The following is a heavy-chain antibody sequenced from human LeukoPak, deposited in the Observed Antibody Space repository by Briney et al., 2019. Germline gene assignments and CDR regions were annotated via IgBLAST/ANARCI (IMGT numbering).Heavy chain of an antibody. V-gene: IGHV1-2*02. D-gene: IGHD4-17*01. J-gene: IGHJ4*02. CDR3: ARDDYGDLQYFEN. CDR2: INPNGGGT. Sequence: ASVKVSCKASGYTFTKYFLHWVRQSPGQGLEWMGWINPNGGGTIYAQKLQGRVTMTRDTSISAAYMEVSRLTSDDTAVYYCARDDYGDLQYFENWGQGTLVTVSS. CDR1: GYTFTKYF.